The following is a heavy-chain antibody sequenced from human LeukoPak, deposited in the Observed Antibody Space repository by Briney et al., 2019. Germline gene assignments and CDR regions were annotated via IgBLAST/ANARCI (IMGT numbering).Heavy chain of an antibody. D-gene: IGHD2-8*02. Sequence: GGSLRLSCAASGFTFSDYSMHCVRRAPGEGLMWVSRIKSDGSNTNYADSVKGRFTISRDNAKNTLSLQMDSLRAEDTAVYYCARDPTGGRPDYWGQGTLVTVSS. CDR3: ARDPTGGRPDY. V-gene: IGHV3-74*01. CDR1: GFTFSDYS. CDR2: IKSDGSNT. J-gene: IGHJ4*02.